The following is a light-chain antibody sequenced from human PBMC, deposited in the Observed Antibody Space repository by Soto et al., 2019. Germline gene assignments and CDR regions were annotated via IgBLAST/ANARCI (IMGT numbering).Light chain of an antibody. V-gene: IGKV1-5*03. J-gene: IGKJ1*01. Sequence: DIQMTQSPSTLSASFGDRVTITCRASQSTSSYLAWYQQKPGKAPKLLIYQASSLENGVPSRFSGSGSGTEFSLTISSLQPDDFATYYCQQYSSHSTFGQGTKVDI. CDR3: QQYSSHST. CDR1: QSTSSY. CDR2: QAS.